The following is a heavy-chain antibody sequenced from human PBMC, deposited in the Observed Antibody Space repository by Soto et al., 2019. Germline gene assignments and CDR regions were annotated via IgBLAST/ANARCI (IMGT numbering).Heavy chain of an antibody. CDR2: IIPIRGIE. D-gene: IGHD2-15*01. CDR3: ARGRSVIVVVVDATAHDAFDI. Sequence: QVQLVQSGAEVKKPGSSVKVSCKASGGTFSSYTISWVRQAPGQGLEWMGRIIPIRGIEYYAEKYQGRVTITADNSTGTGYMELSSLRSEDTAVYYCARGRSVIVVVVDATAHDAFDIWGQGTMVTVSS. J-gene: IGHJ3*02. V-gene: IGHV1-69*02. CDR1: GGTFSSYT.